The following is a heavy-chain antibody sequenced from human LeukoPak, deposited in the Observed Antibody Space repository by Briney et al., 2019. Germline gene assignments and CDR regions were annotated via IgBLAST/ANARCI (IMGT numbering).Heavy chain of an antibody. CDR1: GGSIRRGGDY. V-gene: IGHV4-31*01. CDR3: ARIPGDYYDNQGDY. CDR2: IYYSGST. J-gene: IGHJ4*02. D-gene: IGHD3-22*01. Sequence: TLSLTCTLSGGSIRRGGDYVSGIRQHPGEGLEWIGSIYYSGSTNYNPSLESLVTRSVDTSKNQFSLRLSSVTAADTAVYYCARIPGDYYDNQGDYWGQGTLVIVSS.